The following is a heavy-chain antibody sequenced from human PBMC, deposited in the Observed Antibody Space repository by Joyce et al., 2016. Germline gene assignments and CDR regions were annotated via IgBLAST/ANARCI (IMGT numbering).Heavy chain of an antibody. CDR3: ARGSSRDAYTSPGFDY. J-gene: IGHJ4*02. CDR1: GFTFSNYA. V-gene: IGHV3-30*04. CDR2: ISYDVSYK. Sequence: QVQLVESGGGVVQPGRSLRLSCAASGFTFSNYAMHWVRQAPGKGLEWVAVISYDVSYKYYADSVKGRFTISRDNSKNTLYLQMNSLRAEDTAVCYCARGSSRDAYTSPGFDYWGQGNLVTVSS. D-gene: IGHD5-24*01.